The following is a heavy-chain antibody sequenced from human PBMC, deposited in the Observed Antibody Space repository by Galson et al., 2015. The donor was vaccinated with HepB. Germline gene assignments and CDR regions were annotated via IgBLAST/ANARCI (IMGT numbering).Heavy chain of an antibody. D-gene: IGHD3-10*01. CDR3: ARGEDHGVLLWFGELLD. J-gene: IGHJ4*02. V-gene: IGHV1-2*06. CDR1: GYTFTGYY. CDR2: INPNSGGT. Sequence: SVKVSCKASGYTFTGYYMHWVRQAPGQGLEWMGRINPNSGGTNYAQKFQGRVTMTRDTSISTAYMELSRLRSDDTAVYYCARGEDHGVLLWFGELLDWGQGTLVTVSS.